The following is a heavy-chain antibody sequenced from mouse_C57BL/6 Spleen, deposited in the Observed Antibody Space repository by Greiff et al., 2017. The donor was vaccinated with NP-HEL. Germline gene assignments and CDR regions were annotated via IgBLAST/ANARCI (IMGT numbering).Heavy chain of an antibody. CDR1: GYTFTSYW. J-gene: IGHJ2*01. V-gene: IGHV1-69*01. D-gene: IGHD1-1*02. CDR2: IDPSDSYT. CDR3: ARRGGPYFDY. Sequence: VQLQQPGAELVMPGASVKLSCKASGYTFTSYWMHWVKQRPGQGLEWIGEIDPSDSYTNYNQKFKGKSTLTVDKSSSTAYMQLSSLTSEDSAVYYCARRGGPYFDYWGQGTTLTVSS.